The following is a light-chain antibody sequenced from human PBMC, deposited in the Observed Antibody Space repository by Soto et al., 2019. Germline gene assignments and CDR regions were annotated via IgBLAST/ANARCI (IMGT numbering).Light chain of an antibody. J-gene: IGLJ1*01. CDR2: DVS. Sequence: QSAVTRAAYEYGSPGQSNNFTCTGASGDVGGFDHVSWYQQHPGKVPRLLIYDVSSRPSGVSDRFSGSKSGNTASLTISGLQAEDEANYYCNSFTTTNTHVFGTGTKVTVL. V-gene: IGLV2-14*03. CDR1: SGDVGGFDH. CDR3: NSFTTTNTHV.